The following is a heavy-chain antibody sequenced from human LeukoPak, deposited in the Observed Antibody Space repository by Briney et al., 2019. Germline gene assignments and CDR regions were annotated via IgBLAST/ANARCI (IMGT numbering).Heavy chain of an antibody. J-gene: IGHJ3*02. V-gene: IGHV5-51*01. Sequence: GESLKISCKGSGYSFTSYWTGWVRQMPGKGLEWMGIIYPGDSDTRYSPSFQGQVTISADKSISTAYLQWSSLKASDTAMYYCARHGSVPQDAFDIWGQGTMVTVSS. CDR3: ARHGSVPQDAFDI. D-gene: IGHD1-26*01. CDR1: GYSFTSYW. CDR2: IYPGDSDT.